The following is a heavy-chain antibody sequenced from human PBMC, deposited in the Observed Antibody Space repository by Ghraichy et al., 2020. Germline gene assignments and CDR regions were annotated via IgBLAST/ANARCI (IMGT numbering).Heavy chain of an antibody. Sequence: GGSLRLSCAASGFTFSSYSMNWVRQAPGKGLEWVSYISSSSSTIYYADSVKGRFTISRDNAKNSLYLQMNSLRDEDTAVYYCASLPYRGYDFFFGMDVWGQGTTVTVSS. CDR1: GFTFSSYS. CDR2: ISSSSSTI. CDR3: ASLPYRGYDFFFGMDV. J-gene: IGHJ6*02. D-gene: IGHD5-12*01. V-gene: IGHV3-48*02.